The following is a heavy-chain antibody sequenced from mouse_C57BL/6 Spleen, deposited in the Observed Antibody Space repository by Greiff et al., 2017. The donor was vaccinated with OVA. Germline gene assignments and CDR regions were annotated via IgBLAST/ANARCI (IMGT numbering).Heavy chain of an antibody. CDR1: GYTFTDYE. CDR3: TRGIYYDSYYYAMDY. Sequence: VQLQQSGAELVRPGASVTLSCKASGYTFTDYEMHWVKQTPVHGLEWIGAIDPETGGTAYNQKFKGKAILTADKSSSTAYMELRSLTSEDSAVYYCTRGIYYDSYYYAMDYWGQGTSVTVSS. D-gene: IGHD2-4*01. CDR2: IDPETGGT. V-gene: IGHV1-15*01. J-gene: IGHJ4*01.